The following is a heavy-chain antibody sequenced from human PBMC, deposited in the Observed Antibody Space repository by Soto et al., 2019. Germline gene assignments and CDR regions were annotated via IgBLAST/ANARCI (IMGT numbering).Heavy chain of an antibody. CDR2: IKSKTDGGTT. V-gene: IGHV3-15*01. J-gene: IGHJ4*02. Sequence: GGSLRLSCAASGFTFSNAWMSWVRQAPGKGLEWVGRIKSKTDGGTTDYAAPVKGRFTISRDDSKNTLYLQMNSLKTEDTAVYYCTTDAQFDYGDYAFFDYWGQGPLVTVSS. D-gene: IGHD4-17*01. CDR3: TTDAQFDYGDYAFFDY. CDR1: GFTFSNAW.